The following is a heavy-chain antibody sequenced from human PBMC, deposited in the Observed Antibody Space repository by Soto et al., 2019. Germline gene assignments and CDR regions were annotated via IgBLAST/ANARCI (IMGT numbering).Heavy chain of an antibody. V-gene: IGHV4-31*03. CDR3: ARGSAEGATTRWFDP. CDR2: IYYSGST. J-gene: IGHJ5*02. D-gene: IGHD1-26*01. CDR1: GGSISSGGYY. Sequence: SETLSLTCTFSGGSISSGGYYWSWIRQHPGKGLEWIGYIYYSGSTYYNPSLKSRVTISVDTSKNQFSLKLSSVTAADTAVYYCARGSAEGATTRWFDPWGQGTLVTVSS.